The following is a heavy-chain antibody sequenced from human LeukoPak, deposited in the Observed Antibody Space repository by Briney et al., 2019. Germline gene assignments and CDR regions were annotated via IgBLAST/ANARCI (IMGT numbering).Heavy chain of an antibody. CDR1: GYSISSGYY. Sequence: PSETLSLTCTVSGYSISSGYYWGWIRQPPGKGLEWIGSMYYSGSTYYNPSLKSRVTISVDTSTNQFSLKLSSVTAADTAVYYCARLWVGSYFWSQGTLVTVSS. CDR3: ARLWVGSYF. J-gene: IGHJ4*02. D-gene: IGHD1-26*01. CDR2: MYYSGST. V-gene: IGHV4-38-2*02.